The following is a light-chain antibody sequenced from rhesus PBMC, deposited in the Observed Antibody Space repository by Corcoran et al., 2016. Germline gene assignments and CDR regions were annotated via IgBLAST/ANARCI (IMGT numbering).Light chain of an antibody. CDR1: QGINKE. CDR3: QQYSTSPIFT. Sequence: GDRVTVTCRASQGINKELSWYQQKPGKAPRLLIYAASSLQTGVSSRFSGSGSGTDFTLTINGLQSEDFATYYCQQYSTSPIFTFGPGTKLDF. CDR2: AAS. J-gene: IGKJ3*01. V-gene: IGKV1-94*01.